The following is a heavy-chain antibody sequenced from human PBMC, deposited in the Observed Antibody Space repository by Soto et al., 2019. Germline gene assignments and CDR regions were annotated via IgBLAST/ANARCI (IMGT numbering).Heavy chain of an antibody. V-gene: IGHV1-69*13. Sequence: GASVKVSCKASGGTFSSYAISWVRQAPGQGLEWMGGIIPIFGTANYAQKFQGRVTITADESTSTAYMELSSLRSEDTAVYYCASEQSDYCDYAYGPDGMDVWGQGTTVTVSS. D-gene: IGHD4-17*01. CDR1: GGTFSSYA. CDR3: ASEQSDYCDYAYGPDGMDV. J-gene: IGHJ6*02. CDR2: IIPIFGTA.